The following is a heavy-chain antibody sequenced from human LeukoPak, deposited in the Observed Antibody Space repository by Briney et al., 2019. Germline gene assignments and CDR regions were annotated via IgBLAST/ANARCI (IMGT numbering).Heavy chain of an antibody. J-gene: IGHJ4*02. CDR3: ARDMRIELRVAFDY. D-gene: IGHD5-18*01. CDR2: ISAYNGNT. V-gene: IGHV1-18*01. Sequence: ASVKVSCKASGYTFTSYGISWVRQAPGQGLEWMGWISAYNGNTNYAQKLQGRVTMTTDTSTSTVYMELSSLRSEDTAVYYCARDMRIELRVAFDYWGQGTLVTVSS. CDR1: GYTFTSYG.